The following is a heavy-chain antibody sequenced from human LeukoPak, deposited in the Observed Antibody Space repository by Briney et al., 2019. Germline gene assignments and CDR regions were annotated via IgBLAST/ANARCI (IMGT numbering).Heavy chain of an antibody. CDR1: GFTFSSHW. CDR3: TRDWDTAMENLLDY. CDR2: IRSKAYGGTT. Sequence: PGGSLRLSCVVSGFTFSSHWMSWVRQAPGKGLEWVGFIRSKAYGGTTEYAASVKGRFTISRDDSKSIAYLQMNSLKTEDTAVYYCTRDWDTAMENLLDYWGQGTLVTVSS. V-gene: IGHV3-49*04. J-gene: IGHJ4*02. D-gene: IGHD5-18*01.